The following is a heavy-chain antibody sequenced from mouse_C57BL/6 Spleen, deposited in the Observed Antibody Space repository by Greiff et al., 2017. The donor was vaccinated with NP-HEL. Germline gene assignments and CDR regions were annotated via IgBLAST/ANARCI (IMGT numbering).Heavy chain of an antibody. CDR3: AGDYDSFAY. CDR1: GYTFTDYY. Sequence: EVHLVESGPVLVKPGASVKMSCKASGYTFTDYYMNWVKQSHGKSLEWIGVINPYNGGTSYNQKFKGKATLTVDKSSSTAYMELNSLTSEDSAVYYCAGDYDSFAYWGQGTLVTVSA. V-gene: IGHV1-19*01. J-gene: IGHJ3*01. CDR2: INPYNGGT. D-gene: IGHD2-4*01.